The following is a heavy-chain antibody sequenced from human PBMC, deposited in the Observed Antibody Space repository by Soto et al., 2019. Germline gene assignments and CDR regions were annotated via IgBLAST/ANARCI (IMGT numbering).Heavy chain of an antibody. CDR1: GYPFSSYH. J-gene: IGHJ3*01. Sequence: VQLVQSGAEVKKPGASVTASCKASGYPFSSYHINWVRQAPGQGLEWMGIIDPSRGTTDYAQKFQGRITMTRDTSTDTVHLEVSTVRSEDTALYYCARAWGYNWNQRRDAFDVWGQGTVVVVSS. CDR3: ARAWGYNWNQRRDAFDV. CDR2: IDPSRGTT. V-gene: IGHV1-46*01. D-gene: IGHD1-20*01.